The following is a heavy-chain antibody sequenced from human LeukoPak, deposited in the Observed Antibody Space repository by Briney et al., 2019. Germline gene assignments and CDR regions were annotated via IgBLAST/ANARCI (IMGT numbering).Heavy chain of an antibody. V-gene: IGHV4-59*01. CDR1: GGSISSYY. D-gene: IGHD3-10*01. CDR2: IYYSGST. Sequence: SETLSLTCTVSGGSISSYYWSWIRQPPGKGLEWIGYIYYSGSTNYNPSLKSRVTISVDTSKNQFSLKLSSVTAADTAVYYCARAQGDYGSGNYYSGGWFDPWGQGTLVTVSS. J-gene: IGHJ5*02. CDR3: ARAQGDYGSGNYYSGGWFDP.